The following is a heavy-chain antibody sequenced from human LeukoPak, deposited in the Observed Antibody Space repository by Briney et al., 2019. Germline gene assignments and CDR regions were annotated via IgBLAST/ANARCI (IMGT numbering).Heavy chain of an antibody. D-gene: IGHD3-22*01. CDR2: IYYSGST. J-gene: IGHJ4*02. CDR3: ARGLEYYDSSGFDY. CDR1: GGSISSYY. V-gene: IGHV4-59*01. Sequence: SETLSLTCTVSGGSISSYYWSWIRQPPGKGLEWIGYIYYSGSTNYNPSLKSRVTISVDTSKNQFSLKLSSVIAADTAVYYCARGLEYYDSSGFDYWGQGTLVTVSS.